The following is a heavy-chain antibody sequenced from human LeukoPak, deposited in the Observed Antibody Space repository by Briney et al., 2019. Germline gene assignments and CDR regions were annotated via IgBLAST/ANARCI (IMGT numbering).Heavy chain of an antibody. Sequence: PGGSLRLSCAASGFTFSSYWMSWVRQAPGKGLEWVANIKQDGSEKYYVDSVKGRFTISRDSAQGSLYLQMNSLRAEDTAVYYCASAAGNSVYWGQGTLVTVSS. CDR1: GFTFSSYW. J-gene: IGHJ4*02. CDR3: ASAAGNSVY. V-gene: IGHV3-7*03. D-gene: IGHD5/OR15-5a*01. CDR2: IKQDGSEK.